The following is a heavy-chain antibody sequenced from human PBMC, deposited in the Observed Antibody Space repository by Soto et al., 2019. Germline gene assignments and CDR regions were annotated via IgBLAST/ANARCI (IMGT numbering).Heavy chain of an antibody. D-gene: IGHD6-19*01. CDR1: GESVSSNSAA. CDR2: TYYRSKWYN. J-gene: IGHJ6*02. Sequence: SPTLSLTCAISGESVSSNSAAWNWIRQSPSRGLEWLGRTYYRSKWYNDYAVSVKSRITINPDTSKNQFSLQLNSVTPEDTAVFYFARVALRRAGLDYYYGMDVWGQGTTVTVSS. V-gene: IGHV6-1*01. CDR3: ARVALRRAGLDYYYGMDV.